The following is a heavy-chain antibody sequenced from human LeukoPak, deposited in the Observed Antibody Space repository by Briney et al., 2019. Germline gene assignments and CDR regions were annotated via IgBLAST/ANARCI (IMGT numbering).Heavy chain of an antibody. D-gene: IGHD2-8*01. Sequence: LSGGSLRLSCAASGFTFRNYAMTWVRQAPGKGLEWVSAVTGNGDTTYYADSLKGRFTISRDNSRNTLYLQMNSLRAEDTAVYHCARNAADCTTSACYDSWGQGTLVTVSS. CDR2: VTGNGDTT. CDR3: ARNAADCTTSACYDS. V-gene: IGHV3-23*01. CDR1: GFTFRNYA. J-gene: IGHJ4*02.